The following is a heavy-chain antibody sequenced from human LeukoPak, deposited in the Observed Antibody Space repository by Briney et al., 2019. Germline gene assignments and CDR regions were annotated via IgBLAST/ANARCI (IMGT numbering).Heavy chain of an antibody. CDR3: ARNSSWYFDY. V-gene: IGHV4-38-2*01. J-gene: IGHJ4*02. CDR1: GYSIRSDYY. Sequence: PSETLSLTCAVSGYSIRSDYYWGWIRQPPGKGLEWIGSIYQGGGTHYNPSLKSRVTISIDTSKNQFSLKLSSMTAADTAVYYCARNSSWYFDYWGQGTLVTVSS. D-gene: IGHD6-13*01. CDR2: IYQGGGT.